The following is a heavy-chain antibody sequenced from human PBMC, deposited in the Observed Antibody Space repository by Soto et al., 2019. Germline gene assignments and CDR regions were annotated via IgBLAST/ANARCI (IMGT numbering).Heavy chain of an antibody. CDR3: ARTYYDFWKGNDAFDI. CDR2: IWYDGSNK. J-gene: IGHJ3*02. V-gene: IGHV3-33*01. CDR1: GFTFSSYC. Sequence: PGGSLRLSCAASGFTFSSYCMHWVRQDPGKGLEWVAVIWYDGSNKYYADSVKGRFTISRDNSKNTLYLQMNSLRAEDTAVYYCARTYYDFWKGNDAFDIWGQGTMVTVSS. D-gene: IGHD3-3*01.